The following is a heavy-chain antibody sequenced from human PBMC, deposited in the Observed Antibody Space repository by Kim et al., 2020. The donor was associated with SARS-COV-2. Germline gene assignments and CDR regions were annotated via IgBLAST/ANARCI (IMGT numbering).Heavy chain of an antibody. Sequence: YTQALKSRVAISVDTAKNQFSLKLSSVPAADTAVYYCARTLRIGGLRRDVWGKGTTVAVSS. D-gene: IGHD3-16*01. V-gene: IGHV4-34*01. CDR3: ARTLRIGGLRRDV. J-gene: IGHJ6*04.